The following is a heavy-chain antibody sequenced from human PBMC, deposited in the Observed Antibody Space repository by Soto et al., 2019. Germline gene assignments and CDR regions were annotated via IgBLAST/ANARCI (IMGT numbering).Heavy chain of an antibody. V-gene: IGHV3-7*03. J-gene: IGHJ4*02. Sequence: EVQLLGSGGGLVQPGGSLRLSCVGSGFTFSTYWMNWVRQAPGKGLEGVANINPDGNVGTYVDSVRGRFTTSRDNAKNSLYLQMNSLRADDTAVYFCAGWGGHDYNCWGQGIMVTVSS. CDR2: INPDGNVG. D-gene: IGHD4-4*01. CDR1: GFTFSTYW. CDR3: AGWGGHDYNC.